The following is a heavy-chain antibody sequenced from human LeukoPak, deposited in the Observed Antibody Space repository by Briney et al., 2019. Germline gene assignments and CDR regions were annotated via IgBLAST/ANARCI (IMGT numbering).Heavy chain of an antibody. CDR3: AKTYYYDSSGYPD. CDR2: ISWNSGSI. V-gene: IGHV3-9*01. CDR1: GFTFYDYA. Sequence: PGRSLRLSCAASGFTFYDYAMHWVRHAPGKGLEWVSGISWNSGSIGYADSVKGRFTISRDNAKNSLYLQMNSLRAEDTALYYCAKTYYYDSSGYPDWGQGTLVTVSS. J-gene: IGHJ4*02. D-gene: IGHD3-22*01.